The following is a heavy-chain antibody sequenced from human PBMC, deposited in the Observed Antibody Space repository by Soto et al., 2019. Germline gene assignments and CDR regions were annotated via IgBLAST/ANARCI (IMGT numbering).Heavy chain of an antibody. V-gene: IGHV1-18*01. J-gene: IGHJ6*02. D-gene: IGHD4-17*01. CDR2: ISAYNGNT. CDR1: GYTFTSYG. Sequence: ASVKVSCKASGYTFTSYGISWVRQAPGQGLEWMGWISAYNGNTNYAQKLQGRVTMTTDTSTSTAYMELRSLRSDDTAVYYCARDDDGVNFDRHYYYYVMDVWGQGTTVTVSS. CDR3: ARDDDGVNFDRHYYYYVMDV.